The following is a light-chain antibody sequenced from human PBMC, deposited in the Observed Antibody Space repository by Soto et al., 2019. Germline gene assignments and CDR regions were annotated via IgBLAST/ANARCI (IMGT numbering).Light chain of an antibody. CDR3: QQYXTPPPT. CDR2: WAS. J-gene: IGKJ2*01. V-gene: IGKV4-1*01. CDR1: QSVLYSSNNKNY. Sequence: DIVLTQSPDSLAVSLGETATINCKSSQSVLYSSNNKNYLAWYQQKPGQPPKLIIYWASTRESGVPDRFSGSGSGTDFTLTISSLQAEDVAXYYCQQYXTPPPTFGQGTNLEIK.